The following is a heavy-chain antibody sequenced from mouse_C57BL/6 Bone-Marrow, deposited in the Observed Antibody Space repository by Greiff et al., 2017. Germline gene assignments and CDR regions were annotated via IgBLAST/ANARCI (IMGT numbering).Heavy chain of an antibody. V-gene: IGHV1-82*01. CDR2: IYPGDGDT. D-gene: IGHD1-1*01. CDR3: ARSGYYYGSSYGYFDY. Sequence: QVQLQQSGPELVKPGASVKISCKASGYAFSSSWMNWVKQRPGKGLEWIGRIYPGDGDTNYNGKFKGKATLTADKSSSTAYMQLSSLTSEDSAVYFCARSGYYYGSSYGYFDYWGQGTTLTVSS. CDR1: GYAFSSSW. J-gene: IGHJ2*01.